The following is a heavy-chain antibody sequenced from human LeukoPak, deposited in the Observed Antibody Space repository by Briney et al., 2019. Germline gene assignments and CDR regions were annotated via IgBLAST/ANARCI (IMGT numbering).Heavy chain of an antibody. CDR1: GFTVSSNY. CDR2: IYTGGST. J-gene: IGHJ5*02. V-gene: IGHV3-53*01. Sequence: GGSLRLSCAASGFTVSSNYMSWVRQAPGKGLEWVSIIYTGGSTYYADSVKGRFTISRDNSKNTLYLQMNSLRAEDTATYYCALITGTTPRFDPWGQGTLVTVSS. CDR3: ALITGTTPRFDP. D-gene: IGHD1-20*01.